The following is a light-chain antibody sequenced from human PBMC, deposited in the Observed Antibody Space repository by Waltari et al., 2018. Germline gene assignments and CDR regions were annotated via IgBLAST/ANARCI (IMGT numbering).Light chain of an antibody. V-gene: IGKV3-20*01. CDR3: QQYSSSPWT. Sequence: EVVLTQSPGSLSLSPGERATLSCRASQPVARRYLAWYHQRPHQAPSLLIYGASSRASGIPDRFSGSGSGTDFTLVIDRLEPEDFGMYYCQQYSSSPWTFGQGTKVEIK. CDR2: GAS. J-gene: IGKJ1*01. CDR1: QPVARRY.